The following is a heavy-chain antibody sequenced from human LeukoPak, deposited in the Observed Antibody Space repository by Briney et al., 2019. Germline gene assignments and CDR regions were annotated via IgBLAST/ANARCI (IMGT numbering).Heavy chain of an antibody. V-gene: IGHV4-30-4*08. CDR2: IYYSGST. Sequence: SETLSLTCAVYGGSFNGYYWSWIRQPPGKGLEWIGYIYYSGSTYYNPSLKSRVTISVDTSKNQFSLKLSSVTAADTAVYYCAREAGSSGWYGNDAFDIWGQGTMVTVSS. J-gene: IGHJ3*02. D-gene: IGHD6-19*01. CDR3: AREAGSSGWYGNDAFDI. CDR1: GGSFNGYY.